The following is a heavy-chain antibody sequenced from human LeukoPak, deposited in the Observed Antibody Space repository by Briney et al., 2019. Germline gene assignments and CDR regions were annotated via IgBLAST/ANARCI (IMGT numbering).Heavy chain of an antibody. J-gene: IGHJ4*02. CDR3: VRRNHGSGSYIFDY. CDR2: INWNGGST. CDR1: GFTFDDYG. V-gene: IGHV3-20*04. D-gene: IGHD3-10*01. Sequence: SGGSLRLSCAVSGFTFDDYGMSWVRQGPGKGLEWVSDINWNGGSTGYKDSVKGRFTISRDNAKNSLYLQMNSLRAEDTALYYCVRRNHGSGSYIFDYWGQGTLVTVSS.